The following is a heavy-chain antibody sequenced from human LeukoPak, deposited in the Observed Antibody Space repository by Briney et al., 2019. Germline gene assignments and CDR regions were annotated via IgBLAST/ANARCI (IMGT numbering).Heavy chain of an antibody. CDR1: GGSISSRSYY. Sequence: SETLSLTCTVSGGSISSRSYYWGWIRQPPGKGLEWIGSISYSGSIYYNPSLKSRVTISVDTSKNQISLKLSSVTAADTAVYYCARTGGCSGGSCYGAYSWFDPWGQGTLVTVSS. V-gene: IGHV4-39*07. CDR3: ARTGGCSGGSCYGAYSWFDP. D-gene: IGHD2-15*01. CDR2: ISYSGSI. J-gene: IGHJ5*02.